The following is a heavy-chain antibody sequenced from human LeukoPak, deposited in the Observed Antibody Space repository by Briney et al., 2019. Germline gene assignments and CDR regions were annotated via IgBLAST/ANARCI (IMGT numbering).Heavy chain of an antibody. J-gene: IGHJ4*02. D-gene: IGHD3-22*01. CDR3: AKALGRGITMIDGRDY. Sequence: GESLKISCQTSGYSFTSYWVGWVRQMPGKGLEWMGIIYPGDSYTAYSPSFQGQATISADKSINTAYVQWSSLRAEDTAVYYCAKALGRGITMIDGRDYWGQGTLVTVSS. CDR2: IYPGDSYT. CDR1: GYSFTSYW. V-gene: IGHV5-51*01.